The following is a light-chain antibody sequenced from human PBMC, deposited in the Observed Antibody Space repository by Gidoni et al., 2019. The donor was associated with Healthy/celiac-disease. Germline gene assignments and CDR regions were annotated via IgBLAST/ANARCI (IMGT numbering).Light chain of an antibody. CDR2: AAS. J-gene: IGKJ3*01. CDR3: QQYYSYPPIT. Sequence: AIRITKSPSSLSASTGDRVTITCRASQGISSYLAWYQQKPGKAPKLLIYAASTLQSGVPSRFSGSGSGTDFTLTISCLQSEDFATYYCQQYYSYPPITFGPGTKVDIK. V-gene: IGKV1-8*01. CDR1: QGISSY.